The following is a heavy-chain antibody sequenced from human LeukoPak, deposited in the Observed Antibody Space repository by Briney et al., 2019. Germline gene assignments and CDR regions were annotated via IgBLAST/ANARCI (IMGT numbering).Heavy chain of an antibody. CDR3: AGGTGFIIKD. CDR1: GFTFSNYG. CDR2: IKQDGSEK. Sequence: PGGSLRLSCAASGFTFSNYGIHWVRQAPGKGLEWVANIKQDGSEKNYVDSVKGRFTISRDNAKDSLYLQMNNLRVEDTAMYYCAGGTGFIIKDWGQGTLVTVSS. V-gene: IGHV3-7*03. D-gene: IGHD3-9*01. J-gene: IGHJ4*02.